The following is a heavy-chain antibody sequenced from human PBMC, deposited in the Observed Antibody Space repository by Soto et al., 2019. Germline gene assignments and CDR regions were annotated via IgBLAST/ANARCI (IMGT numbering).Heavy chain of an antibody. V-gene: IGHV3-11*01. Sequence: PGGSLRLSCAASGFSFSDYFMTWIRQAPGKRLEWVSYIGTSAGYIFYAASVRGRFTISRDNAGNSLSLQMDSLRAEDTAVYYWARSILGTAGPFDLWGPGTMVTVSS. J-gene: IGHJ3*01. CDR3: ARSILGTAGPFDL. CDR1: GFSFSDYF. D-gene: IGHD7-27*01. CDR2: IGTSAGYI.